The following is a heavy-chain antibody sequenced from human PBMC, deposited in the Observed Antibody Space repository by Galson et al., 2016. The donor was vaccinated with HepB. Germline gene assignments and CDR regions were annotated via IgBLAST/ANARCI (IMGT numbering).Heavy chain of an antibody. CDR3: AYSRGYWAFDD. J-gene: IGHJ4*02. D-gene: IGHD3-22*01. V-gene: IGHV1-46*01. CDR2: VDPSGGST. CDR1: GYTFTSYH. Sequence: SCKASGYTFTSYHMHWVRQAPGQGLEWMGSVDPSGGSTNYAQKFQGRVTMTRDTSTTTVYMELRSLRSEDTAVYYCAYSRGYWAFDDWGQGTLVTVSS.